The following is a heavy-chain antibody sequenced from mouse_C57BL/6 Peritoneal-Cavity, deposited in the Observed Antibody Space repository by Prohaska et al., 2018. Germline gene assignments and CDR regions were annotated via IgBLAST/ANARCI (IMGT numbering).Heavy chain of an antibody. D-gene: IGHD3-2*02. V-gene: IGHV1-55*01. Sequence: SVKMSCKASGYTFTSYWITWVKQRPGQGLEWIGDIYPGSGSTNYNEKFKSKATLTVDTSSSTDYMQLSSLTSEDSAVYYCANQAYFDYGGQGTTLTVSS. CDR1: GYTFTSYW. CDR3: ANQAYFDY. J-gene: IGHJ2*01. CDR2: IYPGSGST.